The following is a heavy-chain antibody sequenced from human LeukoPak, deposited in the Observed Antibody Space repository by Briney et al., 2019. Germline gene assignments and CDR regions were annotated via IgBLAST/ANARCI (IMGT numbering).Heavy chain of an antibody. CDR1: GFSLSTSGVG. CDR2: IYWNDDK. J-gene: IGHJ4*02. Sequence: SGPTLVKPTQTLTLTCTFSGFSLSTSGVGVGWIRQPPGKTLEWLALIYWNDDKRYSPSLKSRLTITKDTSKNQVVLTMTNMDPVDTATYYCAHRAVHVATRVQYFDYWGQGTLVTVSS. D-gene: IGHD5-12*01. CDR3: AHRAVHVATRVQYFDY. V-gene: IGHV2-5*01.